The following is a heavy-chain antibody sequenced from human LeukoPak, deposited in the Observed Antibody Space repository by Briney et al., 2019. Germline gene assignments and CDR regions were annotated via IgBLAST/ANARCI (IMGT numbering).Heavy chain of an antibody. J-gene: IGHJ4*02. D-gene: IGHD3-10*01. Sequence: ASVTVSFKASGYTFTRYYMHWGSQAPGQGLEWMGWINPNSGGTNYAQKFQGRVTMTRDTSISTAYMELSRLRSDDTAVYYCARSLYYGSGSYTALFDYWGQGTLVTVSS. CDR2: INPNSGGT. CDR3: ARSLYYGSGSYTALFDY. CDR1: GYTFTRYY. V-gene: IGHV1-2*02.